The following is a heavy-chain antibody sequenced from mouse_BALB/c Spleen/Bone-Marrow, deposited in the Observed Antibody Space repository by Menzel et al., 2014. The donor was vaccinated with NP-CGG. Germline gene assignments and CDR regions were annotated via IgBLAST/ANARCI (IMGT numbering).Heavy chain of an antibody. CDR1: GFDFSGSW. Sequence: EVQLVESGGGLVQPGGSLKLSCAASGFDFSGSWMGWVRQAPGKGLEWIGEINPDSSTINYTPSLKDRFIISRDNAKNTLYLQMNKVRSEDTALYYCGRLGYYGCFAYWGQGTLVTVSA. J-gene: IGHJ3*01. V-gene: IGHV4-1*02. CDR2: INPDSSTI. CDR3: GRLGYYGCFAY. D-gene: IGHD2-3*01.